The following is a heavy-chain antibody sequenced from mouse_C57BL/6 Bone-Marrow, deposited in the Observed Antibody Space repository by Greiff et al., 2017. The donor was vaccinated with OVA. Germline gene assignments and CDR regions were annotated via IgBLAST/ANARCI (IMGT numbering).Heavy chain of an antibody. D-gene: IGHD1-1*01. CDR2: IDPETGGT. Sequence: VQLVESGAELVRPGASVTLSCKASGYTFTDYEMHWVKQTPVHGLEWIGAIDPETGGTAYNQKFKGKAILTADKSTRTAYMELRSLTSEDSAVYYWTSFYGSSYEVAYWGQGTLVTVSA. CDR3: TSFYGSSYEVAY. V-gene: IGHV1-15*01. CDR1: GYTFTDYE. J-gene: IGHJ3*01.